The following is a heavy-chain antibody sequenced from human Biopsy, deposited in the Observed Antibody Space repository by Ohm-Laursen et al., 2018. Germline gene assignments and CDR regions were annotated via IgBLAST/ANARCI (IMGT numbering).Heavy chain of an antibody. J-gene: IGHJ4*02. D-gene: IGHD1-1*01. CDR3: ARWETTLGRSLDS. CDR2: MSPNTGNT. Sequence: VSSVKVSCKASGYTFTSHDINWVRQATGQGLEWMGWMSPNTGNTVYAQRFQDRVTMTSYTSTGTAYMELTSLTSDDTAVYFCARWETTLGRSLDSWGQGTLVAVSS. CDR1: GYTFTSHD. V-gene: IGHV1-8*01.